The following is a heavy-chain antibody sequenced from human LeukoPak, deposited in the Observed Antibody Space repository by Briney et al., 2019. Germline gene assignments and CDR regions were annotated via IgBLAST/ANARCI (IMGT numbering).Heavy chain of an antibody. CDR1: GFAVASNY. CDR2: LYSAGAT. V-gene: IGHV3-53*01. J-gene: IGHJ4*02. Sequence: PGGSLRLTCAASGFAVASNYMSWVRQAPEKGREWVSILYSAGATYYADSVRGRFTITRDTSKNTLNLQMNSLRADDTAIYYCASGEVGVRKFYSDPFHYWGQGTLVTVSS. D-gene: IGHD2-15*01. CDR3: ASGEVGVRKFYSDPFHY.